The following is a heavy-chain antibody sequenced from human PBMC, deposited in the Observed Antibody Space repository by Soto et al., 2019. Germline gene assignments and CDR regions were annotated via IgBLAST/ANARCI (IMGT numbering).Heavy chain of an antibody. Sequence: XGSLRLSCAASGFTSSSYWMSWVRQAPGKGLEWVANIKQDGSEKYYVDSVKGRFTISRDNAKNSLYLQMNSLRAEDTAVYYCARDLEYYYDSRSFDYWGQGTLVTVSS. D-gene: IGHD3-22*01. CDR1: GFTSSSYW. CDR3: ARDLEYYYDSRSFDY. V-gene: IGHV3-7*01. J-gene: IGHJ4*02. CDR2: IKQDGSEK.